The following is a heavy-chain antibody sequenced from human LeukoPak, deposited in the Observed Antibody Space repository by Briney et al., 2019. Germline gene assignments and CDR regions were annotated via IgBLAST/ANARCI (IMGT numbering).Heavy chain of an antibody. D-gene: IGHD1-26*01. CDR1: GGSISSYY. Sequence: SETLSLTCTVSGGSISSYYWTWIRQPAGKGLEWIGRIYPSGSTNYNPSLKSRVTMSVDTSKNQFSLKLSSVPAADTAVYYCARENSGSYREFDYWGQGTLVTVSS. V-gene: IGHV4-4*07. J-gene: IGHJ4*02. CDR2: IYPSGST. CDR3: ARENSGSYREFDY.